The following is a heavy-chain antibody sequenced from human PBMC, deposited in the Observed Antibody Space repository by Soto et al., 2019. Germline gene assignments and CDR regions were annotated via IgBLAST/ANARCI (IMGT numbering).Heavy chain of an antibody. J-gene: IGHJ4*02. CDR3: AKDPEKYGPPPSHYFDY. Sequence: PGGSLRLSCAASGFTFSSYAMSWVRQAPGKGLEWVSAISGSGGSTYYADSVKGRFTISRDNSKNTLYLQMNSLRAEDTAVYYCAKDPEKYGPPPSHYFDYWGQGTLVTVSS. V-gene: IGHV3-23*01. CDR2: ISGSGGST. CDR1: GFTFSSYA. D-gene: IGHD2-2*01.